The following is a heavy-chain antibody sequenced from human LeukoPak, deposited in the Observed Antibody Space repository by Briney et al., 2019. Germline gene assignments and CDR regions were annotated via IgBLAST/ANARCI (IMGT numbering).Heavy chain of an antibody. CDR3: ARARYSYGYFDY. Sequence: PSETLSLTCTVSGYSISNGYYWGWIRQPPGKGLEWIGNIYHSGSTYYNPSLKSRVTISVDTSKNQFSLKVSSVTAADTAVYYCARARYSYGYFDYWGQGSLVTVSS. D-gene: IGHD5-18*01. V-gene: IGHV4-38-2*02. J-gene: IGHJ4*02. CDR1: GYSISNGYY. CDR2: IYHSGST.